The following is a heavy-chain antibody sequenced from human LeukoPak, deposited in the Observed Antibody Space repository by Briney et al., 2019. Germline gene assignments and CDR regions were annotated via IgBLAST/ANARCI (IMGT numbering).Heavy chain of an antibody. D-gene: IGHD2-21*01. CDR2: IRYDGSNK. V-gene: IGHV3-30*02. CDR3: VRAYHPGGWFDP. CDR1: GFTFSSYG. Sequence: TGGSLRLSCAASGFTFSSYGMSWVRQAPGKGLEWVAFIRYDGSNKYYADSVKGRFTISRDNSKNTLFLQMNSLTAEDTAVYYCVRAYHPGGWFDPWGQGTLVTVSS. J-gene: IGHJ5*02.